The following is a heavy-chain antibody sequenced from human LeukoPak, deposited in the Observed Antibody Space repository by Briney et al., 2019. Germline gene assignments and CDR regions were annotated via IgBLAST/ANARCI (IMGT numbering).Heavy chain of an antibody. CDR3: ARALGYCSGGSCYYQGAFDI. CDR2: IYYSGST. D-gene: IGHD2-15*01. Sequence: SETLSLTCTVSGGSISSYYWSWLQQPPGKGLEWIGYIYYSGSTNYNPSLKSRVTISVDTSKNQFSLKLSSVTAADTAVYYCARALGYCSGGSCYYQGAFDIWGQGTMVTVSS. V-gene: IGHV4-59*01. CDR1: GGSISSYY. J-gene: IGHJ3*02.